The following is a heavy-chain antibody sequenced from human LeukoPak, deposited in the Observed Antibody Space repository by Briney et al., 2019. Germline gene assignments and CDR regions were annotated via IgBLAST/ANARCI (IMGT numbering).Heavy chain of an antibody. J-gene: IGHJ4*02. CDR3: ARGANGWYYFDY. Sequence: SETLSLTCTVSGGSISSYYWSWIRQPPGKGLEWIGYIYYSGSTNYNPSLKSRVTISVDTFKNQFSLKLSSVTAADTAVYYCARGANGWYYFDYWGQGTLVTVSS. CDR1: GGSISSYY. CDR2: IYYSGST. D-gene: IGHD6-19*01. V-gene: IGHV4-59*01.